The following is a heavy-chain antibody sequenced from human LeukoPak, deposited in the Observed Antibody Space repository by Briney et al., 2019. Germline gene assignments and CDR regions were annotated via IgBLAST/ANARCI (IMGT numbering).Heavy chain of an antibody. CDR2: INSDGSST. Sequence: PGGSLSLSCAASGFTFSSYWMHWVRQAPGKGLVWVSRINSDGSSTSYADSVKGRFTISRDNAKNTLYLQMNSLRAEDTAVYYCAKDPLWFGEYYYFDYWGQGTLVTVSS. V-gene: IGHV3-74*01. CDR1: GFTFSSYW. D-gene: IGHD3-10*01. J-gene: IGHJ4*02. CDR3: AKDPLWFGEYYYFDY.